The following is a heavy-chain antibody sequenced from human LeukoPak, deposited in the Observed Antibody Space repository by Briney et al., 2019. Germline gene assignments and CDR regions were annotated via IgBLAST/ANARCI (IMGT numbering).Heavy chain of an antibody. CDR3: ARSAGAVTYFDY. J-gene: IGHJ4*02. CDR2: IYDSGST. V-gene: IGHV4-30-2*01. D-gene: IGHD4-23*01. Sequence: SQTLSLTCAVSGGSISSGGYSWSWIRQPPGKGLEWIGYIYDSGSTYYNPSLKSRVTISVDRSKNQFSLKLSSVTAADTAVYYCARSAGAVTYFDYWGQGTLVSVSS. CDR1: GGSISSGGYS.